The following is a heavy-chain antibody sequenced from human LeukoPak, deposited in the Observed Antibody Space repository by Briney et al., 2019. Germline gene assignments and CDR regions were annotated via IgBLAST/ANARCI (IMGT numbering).Heavy chain of an antibody. CDR2: ISGSGGST. CDR1: GFTFSSYA. V-gene: IGHV3-23*01. Sequence: GGSLRLSCAASGFTFSSYAMSWVRQAPGKGLEWVSAISGSGGSTYYADSVKGRFTISRDNSKNTLYLQMNSLRAEDTAVYYCATDDFWSSYYTGYWGQGTLVTVSS. CDR3: ATDDFWSSYYTGY. D-gene: IGHD3-3*01. J-gene: IGHJ4*02.